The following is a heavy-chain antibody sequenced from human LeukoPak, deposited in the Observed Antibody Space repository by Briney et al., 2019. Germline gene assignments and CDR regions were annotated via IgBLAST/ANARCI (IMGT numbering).Heavy chain of an antibody. CDR1: NGFDSYY. D-gene: IGHD2-21*02. Sequence: SETLSLTCAVYNGFDSYYMTIVRQPPGKGLEWVGEITYRGSGNYNPSLKGRATISINVSQRQFSLSLRSATAADTATYYCGVYGGDWRFDFWGQGTPITVSS. CDR3: GVYGGDWRFDF. CDR2: ITYRGSG. V-gene: IGHV4-34*01. J-gene: IGHJ4*02.